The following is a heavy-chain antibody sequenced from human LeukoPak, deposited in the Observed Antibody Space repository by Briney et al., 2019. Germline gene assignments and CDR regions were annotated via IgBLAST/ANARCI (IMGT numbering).Heavy chain of an antibody. CDR3: ARDSLTFDFWSGYYA. D-gene: IGHD3-3*01. CDR1: GFPFSNFA. CDR2: VSYDGSNK. V-gene: IGHV3-30-3*01. J-gene: IGHJ5*02. Sequence: GGSLRLSCAASGFPFSNFAMHWVRQAPGKGLEWVAVVSYDGSNKFYADSVKGRFTISRDNSKNTLYLQMNSLRDEDTAVYYGARDSLTFDFWSGYYAWGQGTLVTVSS.